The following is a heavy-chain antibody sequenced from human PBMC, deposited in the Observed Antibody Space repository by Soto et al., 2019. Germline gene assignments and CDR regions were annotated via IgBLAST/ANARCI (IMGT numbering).Heavy chain of an antibody. Sequence: VQLVESGGGVVQPGRSLRLSCAASGCMFSSYAMHWVRQAPGKGLEWVAVKTYDGSNKYYADSVKGRFTISRDNSKNTLYLQMNSLRAEDTAVYYCARAGGLLVDYWGQGTLVTVSS. CDR3: ARAGGLLVDY. J-gene: IGHJ4*02. V-gene: IGHV3-30-3*01. CDR1: GCMFSSYA. D-gene: IGHD1-26*01. CDR2: KTYDGSNK.